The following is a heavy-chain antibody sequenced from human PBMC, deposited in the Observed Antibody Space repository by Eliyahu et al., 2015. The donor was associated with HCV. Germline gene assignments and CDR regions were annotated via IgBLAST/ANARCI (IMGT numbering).Heavy chain of an antibody. CDR3: ARNKGTGDFDY. D-gene: IGHD3-10*01. CDR1: GFTFTNYA. Sequence: QVQLLQSGAELKEPGASVRISCKTSGFTFTNYAVHWVRQAPGQRLEWMGWIPAGNGNTKYSEKFQNRFIIVRDTSASTAYMDLSSLRSEDSAVYYCARNKGTGDFDYWGQGTLLTVSS. V-gene: IGHV1-3*01. CDR2: IPAGNGNT. J-gene: IGHJ4*02.